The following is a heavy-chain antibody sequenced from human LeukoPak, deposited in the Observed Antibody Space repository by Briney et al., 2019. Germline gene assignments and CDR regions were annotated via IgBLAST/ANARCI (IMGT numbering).Heavy chain of an antibody. CDR1: GGSVSSGSYY. D-gene: IGHD4-11*01. CDR2: IYYSGST. CDR3: ARGTDLQWDY. V-gene: IGHV4-61*01. Sequence: SETLSLTCTVSGGSVSSGSYYWSWIRQPPGKGLEWIGYIYYSGSTNYNPSLKSRVTISVDTSKTQFSLKLSSVTAADTAVYDCARGTDLQWDYWGQGTLVTVSS. J-gene: IGHJ4*02.